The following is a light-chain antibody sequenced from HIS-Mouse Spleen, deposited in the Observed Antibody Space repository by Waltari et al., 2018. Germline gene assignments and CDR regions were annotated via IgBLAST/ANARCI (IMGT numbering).Light chain of an antibody. CDR2: SNN. CDR1: TSNTGINT. V-gene: IGLV1-44*01. J-gene: IGLJ3*02. CDR3: AAWDDSLNGWV. Sequence: QSVLTQPPSASGTPGQRVTIPCSGSTSNTGINTVNWYQQLPGTAPKLLIYSNNQRPSGVPDRFSGSKSGTSASLAISGLQSEDEADYYCAAWDDSLNGWVFGGGTKLTVL.